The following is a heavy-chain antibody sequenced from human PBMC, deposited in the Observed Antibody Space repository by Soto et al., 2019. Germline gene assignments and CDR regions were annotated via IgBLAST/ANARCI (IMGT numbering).Heavy chain of an antibody. D-gene: IGHD3-16*01. V-gene: IGHV3-48*03. CDR1: GFTFSSYE. CDR3: ARQPAHVYEASPKWFDP. Sequence: EVLLVESGGGLVQPGGSLRLSCTAPGFTFSSYEMNWVRQAPGKGLEWISYISTSGRTIFDAGSVKGRFTISRDNTRNTLFLQMDSLRPEDTAVYYCARQPAHVYEASPKWFDPWGQGTLVIVSS. J-gene: IGHJ5*02. CDR2: ISTSGRTI.